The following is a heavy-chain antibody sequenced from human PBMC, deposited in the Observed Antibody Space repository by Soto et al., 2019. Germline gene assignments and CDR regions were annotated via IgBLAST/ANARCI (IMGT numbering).Heavy chain of an antibody. CDR1: GDTLSDYY. CDR3: AREGGGIAAAGAGHDAFDI. Sequence: AAVKVSCKASGDTLSDYYMRWVRQAPGQGLEWMGWINPNSGNPNYAQKFQGRVTMTRDTSINTAYMELRWLRSEDTAVYYCAREGGGIAAAGAGHDAFDIWGQGTKVTVSS. CDR2: INPNSGNP. D-gene: IGHD6-13*01. V-gene: IGHV1-2*02. J-gene: IGHJ3*02.